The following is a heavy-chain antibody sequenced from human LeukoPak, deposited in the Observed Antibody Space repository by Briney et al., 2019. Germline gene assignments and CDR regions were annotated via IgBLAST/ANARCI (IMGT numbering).Heavy chain of an antibody. V-gene: IGHV1-69*05. Sequence: SVKVSCKASGGTFSSYAISWVRQAPGQGLEWMGRIIPIFGTANYAQKFQGRVTITTDESTSTAYMELSSLRSEDTAVYYCARLQKTGDAFDIWGQGTMVTVSS. CDR3: ARLQKTGDAFDI. CDR2: IIPIFGTA. J-gene: IGHJ3*02. CDR1: GGTFSSYA.